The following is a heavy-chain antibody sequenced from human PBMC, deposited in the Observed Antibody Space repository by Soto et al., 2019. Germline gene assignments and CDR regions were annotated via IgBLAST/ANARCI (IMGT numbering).Heavy chain of an antibody. J-gene: IGHJ4*02. Sequence: QVQLQESGPGLVKPSETLSLTCTVSGGSVSSGSYYWSWIRQPPGKGLEWIGYIYYSGSTNYNPSLKSRVTMSVDTSKNQFSLKLSSVTAADTAVYYCARSNKDIAAAGPFDYWGQGTLVTVSS. D-gene: IGHD6-13*01. CDR2: IYYSGST. V-gene: IGHV4-61*01. CDR1: GGSVSSGSYY. CDR3: ARSNKDIAAAGPFDY.